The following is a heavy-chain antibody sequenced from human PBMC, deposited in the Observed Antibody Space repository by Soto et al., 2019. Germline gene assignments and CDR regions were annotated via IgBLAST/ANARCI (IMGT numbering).Heavy chain of an antibody. CDR2: INSDGSTT. D-gene: IGHD2-15*01. Sequence: EVQLVESGGGLVQPGGSLRLSCAASGFTFSSYWMHWVRQAPGKGLVWVSRINSDGSTTNYADSVKGRLTISRDNAKNTVYLQMNSLRAEDTAVYYCARDPGGGMDVWGQGTTVTVSS. V-gene: IGHV3-74*01. CDR1: GFTFSSYW. CDR3: ARDPGGGMDV. J-gene: IGHJ6*02.